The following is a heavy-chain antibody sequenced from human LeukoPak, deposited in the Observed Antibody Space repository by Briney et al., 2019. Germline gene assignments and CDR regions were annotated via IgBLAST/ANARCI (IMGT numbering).Heavy chain of an antibody. Sequence: ASVKVSCKASGYTFTTYSLAWVRQAPGQSLEWMGWISVNNGGTNYAQSFQDRVTLTRDTSTNTAYLELRSLRSDDTAIIYCAPATQPRDYFLHWGQGTLVTVSS. J-gene: IGHJ1*01. CDR3: APATQPRDYFLH. CDR2: ISVNNGGT. CDR1: GYTFTTYS. V-gene: IGHV1-18*01. D-gene: IGHD2-2*01.